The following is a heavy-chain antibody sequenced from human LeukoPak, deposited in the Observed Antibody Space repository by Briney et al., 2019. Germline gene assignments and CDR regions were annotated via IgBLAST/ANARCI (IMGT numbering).Heavy chain of an antibody. J-gene: IGHJ5*02. D-gene: IGHD2-15*01. CDR1: GYTFTSYD. CDR3: ARDQDIVVVVAALRQREMGGFDP. CDR2: MDPNSGNT. Sequence: GASVKVSCKAPGYTFTSYDINWVRQATGQGLEWMGRMDPNSGNTGYAQKFQGRVTMTRNTSISTAYMELSSLRSEDTAVYYCARDQDIVVVVAALRQREMGGFDPWGQGTLVTVSS. V-gene: IGHV1-8*01.